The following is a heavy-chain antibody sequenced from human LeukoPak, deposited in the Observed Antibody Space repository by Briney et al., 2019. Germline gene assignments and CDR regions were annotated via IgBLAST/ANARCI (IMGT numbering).Heavy chain of an antibody. D-gene: IGHD2-15*01. CDR2: TSFDGTNK. CDR3: ARVHLGGGHARADY. Sequence: GGSLRLSCAASGFTFSTYAMHWVRQAPGKGLQWVAYTSFDGTNKHYADSVKGRLTVSRDNSQNTLYLQIDSLRPEDTAIYYCARVHLGGGHARADYWGQGTLVTASS. CDR1: GFTFSTYA. V-gene: IGHV3-30*04. J-gene: IGHJ4*02.